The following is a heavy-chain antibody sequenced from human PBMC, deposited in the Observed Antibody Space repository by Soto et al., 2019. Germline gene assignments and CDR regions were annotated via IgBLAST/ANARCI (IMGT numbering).Heavy chain of an antibody. CDR2: ISYDGSNN. CDR1: GFTFSSYA. CDR3: ARDRNSRFYYYGMDV. V-gene: IGHV3-30-3*01. J-gene: IGHJ6*02. Sequence: QVQLVESGGGVVQPGRSLRLSCAASGFTFSSYAMHWVRQAPGKGLEWVALISYDGSNNNYADSVEGRFTISRDNSKNTLFLQMNSLRAEDTAVYYCARDRNSRFYYYGMDVWGQGTAVTVSS. D-gene: IGHD6-13*01.